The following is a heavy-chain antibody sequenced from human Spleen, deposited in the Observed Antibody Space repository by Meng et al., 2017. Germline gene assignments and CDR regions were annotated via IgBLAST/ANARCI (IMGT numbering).Heavy chain of an antibody. D-gene: IGHD3-22*01. Sequence: KVSCKGSGYSFTSYWIGWVRQMPGKGLEWMGIIYLGNSDTRYSPSFQGQVTLSADKFTSTAYLQWSSLKASDTAMYYCASIGDGSGYRRGIEAFDIWGQGTMVTVSS. CDR2: IYLGNSDT. V-gene: IGHV5-51*01. CDR3: ASIGDGSGYRRGIEAFDI. J-gene: IGHJ3*02. CDR1: GYSFTSYW.